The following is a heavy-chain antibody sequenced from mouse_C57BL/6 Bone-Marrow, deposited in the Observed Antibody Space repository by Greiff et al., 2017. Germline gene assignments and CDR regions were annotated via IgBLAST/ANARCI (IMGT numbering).Heavy chain of an antibody. Sequence: EVQLVESGGGLVKPGGSLKLSCAASGFTFSSYAMSWVRQTPEKRLEWVATISDGGSYTYYPANVKGRFTISRDNAKNNLYLQMSHLKSEDTAMYYGARAIVYGSRGFDYWGQGTTLTVSS. CDR2: ISDGGSYT. CDR3: ARAIVYGSRGFDY. CDR1: GFTFSSYA. V-gene: IGHV5-4*01. D-gene: IGHD1-1*01. J-gene: IGHJ2*01.